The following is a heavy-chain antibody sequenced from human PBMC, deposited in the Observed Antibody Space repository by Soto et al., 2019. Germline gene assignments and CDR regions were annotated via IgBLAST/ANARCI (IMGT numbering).Heavy chain of an antibody. J-gene: IGHJ4*02. Sequence: GGSLRLSCAASGFTFSSYAMSWVRQAPGKGLEWVSAISGSGGSTYYADSVKGRFTISRDNSKNTLYLQMNSLRAEDTAVYYCAKDHFTSPQAYCGGDCYSETHWGQGTLVTVSS. CDR2: ISGSGGST. CDR3: AKDHFTSPQAYCGGDCYSETH. CDR1: GFTFSSYA. V-gene: IGHV3-23*01. D-gene: IGHD2-21*02.